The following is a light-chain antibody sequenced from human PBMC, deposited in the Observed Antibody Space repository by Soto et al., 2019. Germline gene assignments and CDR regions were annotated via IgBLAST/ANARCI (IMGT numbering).Light chain of an antibody. Sequence: AIQMTQSPSSLSASVGDRVTISCRASQGIGNALGWYQQKPGKPPKVLIYGASNLQSGVPSRFSGSGSGTEFTLTISRLQPDDVATYYCLQYSSHSWTFGQGTKVDIK. CDR1: QGIGNA. V-gene: IGKV1-6*01. J-gene: IGKJ1*01. CDR2: GAS. CDR3: LQYSSHSWT.